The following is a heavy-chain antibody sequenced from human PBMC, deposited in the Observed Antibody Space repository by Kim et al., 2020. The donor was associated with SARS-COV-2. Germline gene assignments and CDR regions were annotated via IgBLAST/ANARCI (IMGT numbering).Heavy chain of an antibody. D-gene: IGHD5-12*01. V-gene: IGHV7-4-1*02. CDR3: ARDSVEMATIYYYYYGMDV. CDR2: INTNTGNP. Sequence: ASVKVSCKASGYTFTSYAMNWVRQAPGQGLEWMGWINTNTGNPTYAQGFTGRFVFSLDTSVSTAYLQISSLKAEDTAVYYCARDSVEMATIYYYYYGMDVWGQGTTVTVSS. J-gene: IGHJ6*02. CDR1: GYTFTSYA.